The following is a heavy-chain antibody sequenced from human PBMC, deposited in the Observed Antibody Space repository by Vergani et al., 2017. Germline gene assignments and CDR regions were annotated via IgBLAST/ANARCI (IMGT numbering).Heavy chain of an antibody. J-gene: IGHJ6*03. D-gene: IGHD3-3*01. Sequence: QVQLPESGPGLVNPSAPLSLTCTVPGASRSSYYWGWIRHPPGKGLEWMGYIYYSGSTNYNPSLKSRVTISVDTSENQFSLKLSSVTAADTAVYYCARAQLTIFGVVPLDVWGKGP. CDR2: IYYSGST. CDR3: ARAQLTIFGVVPLDV. V-gene: IGHV4-59*01. CDR1: GASRSSYY.